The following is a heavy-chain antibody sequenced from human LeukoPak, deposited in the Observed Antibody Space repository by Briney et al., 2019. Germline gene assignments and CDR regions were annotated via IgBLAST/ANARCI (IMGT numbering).Heavy chain of an antibody. V-gene: IGHV3-15*01. D-gene: IGHD1-26*01. CDR2: IKSNTAGGTT. Sequence: PGGSLRLSCAASGFAFSSYAMSWVRQAPGKGLEWVGRIKSNTAGGTTDYAAPVKGRFTISRDDSKNTLYLQMNSLVIEDTAVYFCATEYYGSFNYWGQGTLVTVSS. J-gene: IGHJ4*02. CDR1: GFAFSSYA. CDR3: ATEYYGSFNY.